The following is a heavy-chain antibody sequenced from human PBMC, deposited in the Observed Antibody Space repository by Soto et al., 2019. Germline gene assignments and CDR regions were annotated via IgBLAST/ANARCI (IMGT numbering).Heavy chain of an antibody. D-gene: IGHD6-13*01. CDR3: ARAYSSSWYYFDY. J-gene: IGHJ4*02. CDR1: GFSFSSYW. V-gene: IGHV3-74*03. CDR2: INSDGSSA. Sequence: EVQLVESGGGLVQPGGSLRLSCAASGFSFSSYWTHRVRQAPGKGLVWVSHINSDGSSATYADSVKGRFTISRDNAKNTLYLQMNSLRAEDTAVYYCARAYSSSWYYFDYWGQGTLVTVST.